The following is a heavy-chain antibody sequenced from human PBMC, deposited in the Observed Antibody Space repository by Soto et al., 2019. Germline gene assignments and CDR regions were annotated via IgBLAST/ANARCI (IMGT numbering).Heavy chain of an antibody. CDR2: IYYSGST. Sequence: PSETLSLTCTVSGGSISSGGYYWSWIRQHPGKGLEWIGYIYYSGSTYYKPSLKSRVTISVDTSKNQFSLKLSSVTAADTAVYYCARDSLGLNWFDPWGQGTLVTVSS. CDR3: ARDSLGLNWFDP. J-gene: IGHJ5*02. V-gene: IGHV4-31*03. CDR1: GGSISSGGYY.